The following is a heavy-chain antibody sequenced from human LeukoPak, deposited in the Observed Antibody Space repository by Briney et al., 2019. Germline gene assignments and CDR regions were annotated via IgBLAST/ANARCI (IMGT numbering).Heavy chain of an antibody. V-gene: IGHV4-34*01. CDR1: GGSFSGYY. CDR2: IYYSGST. Sequence: PSETLSLTCAGYGGSFSGYYWSWIRQPPGKGLEWIGSIYYSGSTYSNPSLKSRVTISVDTSKNQFSLKLSSVTAADTAVYYCARQAAAGTFFYWGQGTLVTVSS. CDR3: ARQAAAGTFFY. D-gene: IGHD6-13*01. J-gene: IGHJ4*02.